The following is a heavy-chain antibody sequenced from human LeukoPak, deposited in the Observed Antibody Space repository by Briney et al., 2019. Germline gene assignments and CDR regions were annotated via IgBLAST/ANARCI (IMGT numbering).Heavy chain of an antibody. CDR3: ARDLPDYYGSSGYPPGDY. Sequence: ASVKVSCTASGYTFISYGISWVRQAPGQGLEWMGIINPSGGSTSYAQKFQGRVTMTRDTSTSTVYMELSSLRSEDTAVYYCARDLPDYYGSSGYPPGDYWGQGTLVTVSS. J-gene: IGHJ4*02. V-gene: IGHV1-46*01. CDR1: GYTFISYG. CDR2: INPSGGST. D-gene: IGHD3-22*01.